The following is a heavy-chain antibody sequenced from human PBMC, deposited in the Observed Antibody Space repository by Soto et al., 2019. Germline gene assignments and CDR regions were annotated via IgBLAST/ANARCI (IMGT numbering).Heavy chain of an antibody. CDR3: AHLIIAARRKVGFDC. D-gene: IGHD6-6*01. CDR1: GFSLSTSGVG. J-gene: IGHJ4*02. CDR2: IYWNDDK. V-gene: IGHV2-5*01. Sequence: SGPTLVNPTQTLTLTCTFSGFSLSTSGVGVGWIRQRPGKALEWLALIYWNDDKRYSPSLKSRLTITKETSKNQVVLTMTNMEPVDTATYYCAHLIIAARRKVGFDCWGQGTPVTVSS.